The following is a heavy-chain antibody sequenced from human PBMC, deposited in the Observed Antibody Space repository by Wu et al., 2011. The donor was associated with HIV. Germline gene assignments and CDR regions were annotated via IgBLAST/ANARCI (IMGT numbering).Heavy chain of an antibody. CDR1: GGTFISYA. V-gene: IGHV1-69*05. Sequence: QVQLVQSGAEVKKPGSSVKVSCKASGGTFISYAISWVRQAPGQGLEWMGGIMPFFGSANYAQKFQGRVTITTDESTSTAYMELSSLRSEDTAVYYCARAGGYSYGRGYYYYYMDVWAKGPRSPS. CDR3: ARAGGYSYGRGYYYYYMDV. D-gene: IGHD5-18*01. J-gene: IGHJ6*03. CDR2: IMPFFGSA.